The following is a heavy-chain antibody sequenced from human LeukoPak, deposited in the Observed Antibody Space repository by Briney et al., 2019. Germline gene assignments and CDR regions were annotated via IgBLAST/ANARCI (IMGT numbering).Heavy chain of an antibody. CDR2: ISAYNGNT. D-gene: IGHD6-13*01. Sequence: ASVKVSCKASGGTFSSYAISWVRQAPGQGLEWMGWISAYNGNTNCAQKLQGRVTMTTDTSTSTAYMELRSLRSDDTAVYYCARVAAALFDYWGQGTLVTVSS. CDR3: ARVAAALFDY. CDR1: GGTFSSYA. J-gene: IGHJ4*02. V-gene: IGHV1-18*01.